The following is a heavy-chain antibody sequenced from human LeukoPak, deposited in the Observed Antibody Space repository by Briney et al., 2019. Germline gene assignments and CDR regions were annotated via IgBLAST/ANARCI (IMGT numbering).Heavy chain of an antibody. Sequence: GGSLRLSCAASGFTFSSYSMNWVRQAPGKGLEWVSYISGSSSTIYYADSVKGRFTISRDNAKNSLYLQMNSLRAEDTAVYYCARDTFTMSNDYWGQGTLATVSS. D-gene: IGHD3-3*01. CDR3: ARDTFTMSNDY. J-gene: IGHJ4*02. V-gene: IGHV3-48*01. CDR1: GFTFSSYS. CDR2: ISGSSSTI.